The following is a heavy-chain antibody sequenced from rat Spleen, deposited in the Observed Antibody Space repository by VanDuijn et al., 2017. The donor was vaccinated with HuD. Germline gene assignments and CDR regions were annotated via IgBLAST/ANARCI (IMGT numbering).Heavy chain of an antibody. Sequence: QVQLKESGPGLVQPSQTLSLTCTVSGFSLTSYGVSWVRQPPGKGLEWMGRMRYDGDTYYNSALKSRLSISRDTSKNQVFLKLNSLQTDDTAIYYCTRSPYNNYVMDAWGQGASVTVSS. CDR2: MRYDGDT. D-gene: IGHD1-10*01. CDR3: TRSPYNNYVMDA. CDR1: GFSLTSYG. J-gene: IGHJ4*01. V-gene: IGHV2-63*01.